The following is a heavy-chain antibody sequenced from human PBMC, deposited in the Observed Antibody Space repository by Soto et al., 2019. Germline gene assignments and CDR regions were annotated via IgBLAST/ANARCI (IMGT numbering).Heavy chain of an antibody. Sequence: SETLSLRCTVSGGSISSYYWSWIRQPPGKGLEWIGYIYYSGSTNYNPSLKSRVTISVDTSKNQFSLKLSSVTAADTAVYYCARALGNWGPWGAFYYYMDVWGKGTTVTVSS. V-gene: IGHV4-59*01. D-gene: IGHD7-27*01. J-gene: IGHJ6*03. CDR3: ARALGNWGPWGAFYYYMDV. CDR2: IYYSGST. CDR1: GGSISSYY.